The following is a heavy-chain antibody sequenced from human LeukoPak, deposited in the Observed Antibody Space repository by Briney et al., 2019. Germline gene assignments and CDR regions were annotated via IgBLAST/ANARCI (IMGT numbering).Heavy chain of an antibody. D-gene: IGHD5-12*01. V-gene: IGHV3-9*01. J-gene: IGHJ4*02. Sequence: GGSLRLSCAASGFTFDDYAMHWVRQAPGKGLEWVSGISWNSGSIGYADSVKGRFTISRDNAKNSLYLQMNSLRAEDTAVYYCASREWLRSVDYWGQGTLVTVSS. CDR2: ISWNSGSI. CDR3: ASREWLRSVDY. CDR1: GFTFDDYA.